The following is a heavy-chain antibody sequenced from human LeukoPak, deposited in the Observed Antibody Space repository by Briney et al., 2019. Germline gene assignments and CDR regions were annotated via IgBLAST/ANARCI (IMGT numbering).Heavy chain of an antibody. CDR1: GFTFSSYE. CDR3: ARDPRVAAAVKERYFDY. CDR2: ISSSGSTV. J-gene: IGHJ4*02. Sequence: GGSLRLSCAASGFTFSSYEMNWVRQAPGKGLEWVSYISSSGSTVYYADSVKGRFTISRDNSKNTLYLQMNSLRAEDTAVYYCARDPRVAAAVKERYFDYWGQGTLVTVSS. V-gene: IGHV3-48*03. D-gene: IGHD6-13*01.